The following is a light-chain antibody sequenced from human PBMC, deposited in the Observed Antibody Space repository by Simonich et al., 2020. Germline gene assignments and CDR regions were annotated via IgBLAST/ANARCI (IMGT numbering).Light chain of an antibody. CDR3: CSYAGTVV. CDR2: EGS. V-gene: IGLV2-23*01. Sequence: QSALTQPASVSGSPGQSITISCTGTSSDVGSYNLFSWYPQHPGKAPNLMIYEGSKRPSGVSNRFSCSKSGNTASLTISGLQAEDEADYYCCSYAGTVVFGGGTKLTVL. CDR1: SSDVGSYNL. J-gene: IGLJ2*01.